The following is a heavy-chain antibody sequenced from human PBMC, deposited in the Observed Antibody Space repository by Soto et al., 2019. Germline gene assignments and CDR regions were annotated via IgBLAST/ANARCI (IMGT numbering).Heavy chain of an antibody. Sequence: QLQLQESGPGLVKASETLSLTCIVSGGSISEQYWNWVRQPPGKGLEWIGRIFANGHTDYNPSLKSRVTMSVDASKNHFSLRLTYMTAADTAVYYCVASLAASGLNWLVPWGRGTLVTVSS. CDR2: IFANGHT. CDR3: VASLAASGLNWLVP. V-gene: IGHV4-4*07. CDR1: GGSISEQY. J-gene: IGHJ5*02.